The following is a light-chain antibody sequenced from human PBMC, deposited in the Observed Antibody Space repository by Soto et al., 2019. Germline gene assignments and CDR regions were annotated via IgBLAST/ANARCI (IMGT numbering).Light chain of an antibody. CDR2: DVT. Sequence: QSALTQPRSVSGSPGQSVTISCTGASNNVGGYNYVSWYQHHPGKVPQLIIYDVTTRRSGVPDRFSGSKSGNTASLTISGLQVEDEADYYCCSYAGTYTWIFGGGTQLTVL. J-gene: IGLJ2*01. CDR3: CSYAGTYTWI. V-gene: IGLV2-11*01. CDR1: SNNVGGYNY.